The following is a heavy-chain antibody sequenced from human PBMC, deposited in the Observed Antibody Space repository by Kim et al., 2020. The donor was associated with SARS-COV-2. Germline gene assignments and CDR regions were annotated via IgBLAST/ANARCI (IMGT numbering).Heavy chain of an antibody. CDR2: IYPGDSDT. Sequence: GESLKISCKGSGYSFTSYWIGWVRQMPGKGLEWMGIIYPGDSDTRYSPSFQGQVTISADKSISTAYLQWSSLKASDTAMYYCARGPNGELLYHYYFDYWGQGTLVTVSS. CDR3: ARGPNGELLYHYYFDY. V-gene: IGHV5-51*01. CDR1: GYSFTSYW. D-gene: IGHD3-10*01. J-gene: IGHJ4*02.